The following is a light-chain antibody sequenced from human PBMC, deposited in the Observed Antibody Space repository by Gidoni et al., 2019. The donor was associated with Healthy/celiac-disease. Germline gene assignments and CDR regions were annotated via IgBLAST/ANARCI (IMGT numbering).Light chain of an antibody. V-gene: IGLV3-1*01. J-gene: IGLJ2*01. Sequence: SYELTQPPSVSVSPGQTASITCTGDKLGDNNACRYQQKPGQSPVLVIYQDSKRPSGIPERFSGSNSGNTATLTISGTQAMDEADYYCQAWDGVFGGGTKLTVL. CDR1: KLGDNN. CDR2: QDS. CDR3: QAWDGV.